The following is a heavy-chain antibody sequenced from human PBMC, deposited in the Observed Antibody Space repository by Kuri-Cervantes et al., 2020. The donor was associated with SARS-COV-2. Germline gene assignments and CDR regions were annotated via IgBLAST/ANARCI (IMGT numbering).Heavy chain of an antibody. CDR3: ARGAANYYYMDV. V-gene: IGHV3-30*03. Sequence: GESLKISCAASGFTFSTYGMHWVRQAPGKGLEWVAVISYDGTNKYYADSVKGRFTISRDNSKNTVSLHMNSLRAEDTAMYYCARGAANYYYMDVWGKGTTVTVSS. D-gene: IGHD3-16*01. CDR2: ISYDGTNK. CDR1: GFTFSTYG. J-gene: IGHJ6*03.